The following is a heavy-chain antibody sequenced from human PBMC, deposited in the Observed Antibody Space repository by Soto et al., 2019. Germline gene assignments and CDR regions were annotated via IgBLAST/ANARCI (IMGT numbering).Heavy chain of an antibody. CDR2: IIPIFGTA. CDR3: AKVRYSSPMGYYYGMDV. Sequence: QVQLEQSGGEVKKPGSSVKVSCKASGVTFSKFIMTWVRQAPGLGLEWVGGIIPIFGTANYAQKFQGRVTITADESTSTAYVEVNNLRSEDTAVYYCAKVRYSSPMGYYYGMDVWGQGTTVTVSS. CDR1: GVTFSKFI. D-gene: IGHD6-19*01. V-gene: IGHV1-69*01. J-gene: IGHJ6*01.